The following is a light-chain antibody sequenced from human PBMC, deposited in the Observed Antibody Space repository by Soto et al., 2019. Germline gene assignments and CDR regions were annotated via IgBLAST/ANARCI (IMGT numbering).Light chain of an antibody. V-gene: IGKV3-11*01. CDR2: DAS. J-gene: IGKJ4*01. CDR1: QSVSSN. Sequence: EIVLTQSPSTLSLSPGERATLSCRASQSVSSNLAWYQQKPGQAPRLLIYDASNRATGIPARFSGSGSWTDFTLTSSSLEPEDFAVYFCQQRINSLTFGGGTKVEIK. CDR3: QQRINSLT.